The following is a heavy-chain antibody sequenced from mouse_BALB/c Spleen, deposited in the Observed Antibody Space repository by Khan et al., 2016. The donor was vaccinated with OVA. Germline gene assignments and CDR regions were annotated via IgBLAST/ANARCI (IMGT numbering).Heavy chain of an antibody. Sequence: EVKLEESGGGLVQPGGSMKLSCVASGFTFSNYWMNWVRQSPEKGFEWVAEIRLKSNIYATHYAESVRGRFTISRDDSRSSVYLKMNNLGDEDTGIYYCARGWDWYFDVWGAGTTVTVSS. CDR3: ARGWDWYFDV. V-gene: IGHV6-6*02. D-gene: IGHD3-3*01. J-gene: IGHJ1*01. CDR1: GFTFSNYW. CDR2: IRLKSNIYAT.